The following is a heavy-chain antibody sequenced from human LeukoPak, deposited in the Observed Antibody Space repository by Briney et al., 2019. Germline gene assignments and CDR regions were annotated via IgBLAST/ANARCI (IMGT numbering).Heavy chain of an antibody. Sequence: GGSLRLSCAASGFTFSSYAMHWVRQAPGKGLEWVAVISYDGSNKYYADSVKGRFTISRDNSKNTLYLQMNSLRAEDTAVYYCARVGPAGDSSSSGYWGQGTLVTVSS. CDR1: GFTFSSYA. CDR3: ARVGPAGDSSSSGY. CDR2: ISYDGSNK. V-gene: IGHV3-30-3*01. D-gene: IGHD6-6*01. J-gene: IGHJ4*02.